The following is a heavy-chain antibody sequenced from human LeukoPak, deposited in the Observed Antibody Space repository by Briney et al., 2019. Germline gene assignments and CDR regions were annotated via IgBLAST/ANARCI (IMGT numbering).Heavy chain of an antibody. J-gene: IGHJ5*02. V-gene: IGHV3-23*01. D-gene: IGHD6-13*01. Sequence: PGGSLRLSCAASGFTFSSYSMNWVRQAPGKGLEWVSAISGSGGSTYYADSVKGRFTISRDNSKNTLYLQMNSLRAEDTAVYYCAKVGSSWYRNWFDPWGQGTLVTVSS. CDR1: GFTFSSYS. CDR2: ISGSGGST. CDR3: AKVGSSWYRNWFDP.